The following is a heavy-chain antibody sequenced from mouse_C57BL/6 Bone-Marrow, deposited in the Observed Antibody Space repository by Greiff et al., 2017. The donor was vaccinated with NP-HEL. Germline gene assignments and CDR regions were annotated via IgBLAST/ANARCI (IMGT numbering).Heavy chain of an antibody. J-gene: IGHJ2*01. CDR1: GYTFTDYE. CDR3: TRRATVDYTDS. D-gene: IGHD1-1*01. V-gene: IGHV1-15*01. Sequence: QVQLKESGAELVRPGASVTLSCKASGYTFTDYEMHWVKQTPVHGLEWIGAIDPETGGTAYNQKFKGKAILTADQSSSTASLDLRSLTSEDSAVYYCTRRATVDYTDSWGEGTTLTVSS. CDR2: IDPETGGT.